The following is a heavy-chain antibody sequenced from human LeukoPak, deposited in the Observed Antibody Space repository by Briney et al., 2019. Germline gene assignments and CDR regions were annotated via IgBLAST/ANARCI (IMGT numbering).Heavy chain of an antibody. CDR3: ARVDYSSSSVPFDY. D-gene: IGHD6-6*01. Sequence: PGGSLRLSCAASGFTLSSYGMHWVRQAPGKGLEWVAFIRYDGSNKYYADSVKGRFTISRDNAKKSLCLQMNSLRAEDTAVYYCARVDYSSSSVPFDYWGQGTLVTVSS. CDR2: IRYDGSNK. CDR1: GFTLSSYG. V-gene: IGHV3-30*02. J-gene: IGHJ4*02.